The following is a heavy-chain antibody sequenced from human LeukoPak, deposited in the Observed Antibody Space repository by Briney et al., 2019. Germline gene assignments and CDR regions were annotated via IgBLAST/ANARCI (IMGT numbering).Heavy chain of an antibody. CDR1: GGSISSYY. J-gene: IGHJ3*02. D-gene: IGHD6-13*01. V-gene: IGHV4-4*07. Sequence: SETLSLTCTVSGGSISSYYWSWIRQPAGKGLEWIGRIYTSGSTNYNPSLKSRVTMSVDTSKNQFSLKLSSVTAADTAVYYCARDKAAAGIESAFDIWGQGTMVTVSS. CDR3: ARDKAAAGIESAFDI. CDR2: IYTSGST.